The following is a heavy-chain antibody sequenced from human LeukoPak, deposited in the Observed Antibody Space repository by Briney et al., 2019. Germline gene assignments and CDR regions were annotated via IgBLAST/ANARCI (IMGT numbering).Heavy chain of an antibody. D-gene: IGHD3-3*01. J-gene: IGHJ4*02. CDR2: IYTSGST. V-gene: IGHV4-4*09. CDR3: ARGRSDFWSGYYTHLGDY. CDR1: GGSISSYY. Sequence: PSETLSLTCTVSGGSISSYYWSWIRQPPGKGLEWIGYIYTSGSTNYNPSLKSRVTISVDTSKNQFSLKLSSVTAADTAVYYCARGRSDFWSGYYTHLGDYWGQGTLVTVSS.